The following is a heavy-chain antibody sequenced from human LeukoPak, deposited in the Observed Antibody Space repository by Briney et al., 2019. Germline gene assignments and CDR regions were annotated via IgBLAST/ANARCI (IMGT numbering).Heavy chain of an antibody. CDR2: IWYDGSNK. Sequence: GGSLRLSCAASGLTFSSYGMHWVRQAPGKGLEWVAVIWYDGSNKYYADSVKGRFTISRDNPKNSLYLQMNSLRAEDTAVYYCARDFIAAAGDDYWGQGTLVTVSS. D-gene: IGHD6-13*01. J-gene: IGHJ4*02. CDR1: GLTFSSYG. CDR3: ARDFIAAAGDDY. V-gene: IGHV3-33*01.